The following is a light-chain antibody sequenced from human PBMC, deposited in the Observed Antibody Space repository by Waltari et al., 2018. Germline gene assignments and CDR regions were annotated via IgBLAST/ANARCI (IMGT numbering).Light chain of an antibody. CDR1: QTVSSS. CDR3: LQRSKWPRT. CDR2: DAS. V-gene: IGKV3-15*01. J-gene: IGKJ1*01. Sequence: EIVMTQSPAPLSLSPGDRATLSCRASQTVSSSLAWYQQKPGQAPRLLIYDASSRATGIPDRFSGSGSGTDFTLTISSLEPEDVAVYYCLQRSKWPRTFGQGTKVEIK.